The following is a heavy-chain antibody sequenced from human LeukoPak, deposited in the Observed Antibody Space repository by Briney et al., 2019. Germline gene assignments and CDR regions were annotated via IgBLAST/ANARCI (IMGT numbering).Heavy chain of an antibody. Sequence: GGSLRLSCAASGFAFSSYAMSWVRQAPGKGLEWVSTIGGSGGYTYFADSVKGRFTISRDNSKNTLYLQMNSLRAEDTAVYYCARDAHDCSSTSCYGEGFDYWGQGTLVTVSS. D-gene: IGHD2-2*01. CDR2: IGGSGGYT. V-gene: IGHV3-23*01. J-gene: IGHJ4*02. CDR1: GFAFSSYA. CDR3: ARDAHDCSSTSCYGEGFDY.